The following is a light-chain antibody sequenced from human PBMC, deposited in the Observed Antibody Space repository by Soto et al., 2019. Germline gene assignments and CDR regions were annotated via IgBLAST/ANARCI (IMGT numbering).Light chain of an antibody. V-gene: IGKV1-8*01. CDR1: QGISSY. CDR3: QQYYSYPYT. CDR2: AAS. J-gene: IGKJ2*01. Sequence: AIRMTQSPSSFSASTGDRVTITCRASQGISSYLAWYQQKPGKAPKLLIYAASTLQSGVPSRFSGSGSGTDFTLTISCLQSEDFATYCCQQYYSYPYTFGQGTKLEI.